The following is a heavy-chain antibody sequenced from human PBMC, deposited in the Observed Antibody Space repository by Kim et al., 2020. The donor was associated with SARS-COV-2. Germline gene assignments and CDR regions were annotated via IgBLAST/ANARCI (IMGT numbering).Heavy chain of an antibody. CDR1: GYRFTSYW. Sequence: GESLKISCEASGYRFTSYWIGWVRQMPGKGLEWMGIIYPGDSDTIYSPSFRGQVTISADNSITTAYLQWTGLKTSDTAFYYCASAPSGTSYPDAFDMWGQGTMVTVSP. CDR3: ASAPSGTSYPDAFDM. J-gene: IGHJ3*02. V-gene: IGHV5-51*01. D-gene: IGHD1-26*01. CDR2: IYPGDSDT.